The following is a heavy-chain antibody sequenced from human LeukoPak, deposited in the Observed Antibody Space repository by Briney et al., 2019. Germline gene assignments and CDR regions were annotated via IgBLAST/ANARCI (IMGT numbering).Heavy chain of an antibody. CDR1: GFTFSSYW. J-gene: IGHJ4*02. V-gene: IGHV3-7*01. Sequence: QAGGSLRLSCAASGFTFSSYWMSWVRQAPGKGLEWVANIKQDGSEKYYVDSVKGRFTISRDNAKNSLYLQIDCLRAEDTAVYYCASAPTDYVETSWYYFDYWGQGTLVTVSS. CDR3: ASAPTDYVETSWYYFDY. CDR2: IKQDGSEK. D-gene: IGHD4-17*01.